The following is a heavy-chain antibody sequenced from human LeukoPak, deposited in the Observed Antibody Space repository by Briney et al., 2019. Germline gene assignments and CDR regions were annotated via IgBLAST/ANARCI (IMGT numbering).Heavy chain of an antibody. V-gene: IGHV3-23*01. CDR3: ARGGIHGSYFDY. Sequence: GVSLRLSCAASEFTFSSYTVSWVRQAPGRGLEWVSSISGSGGTTYYADSVQGRFTISRDNSRNTLYLQMNSLRAEDTAVYYCARGGIHGSYFDYWGQGTLVTVSS. J-gene: IGHJ4*02. D-gene: IGHD6-13*01. CDR2: ISGSGGTT. CDR1: EFTFSSYT.